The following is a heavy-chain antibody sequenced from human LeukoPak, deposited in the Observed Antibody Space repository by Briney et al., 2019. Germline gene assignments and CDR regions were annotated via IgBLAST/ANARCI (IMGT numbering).Heavy chain of an antibody. CDR1: GFTFSSYG. V-gene: IGHV3-30*02. CDR3: AKDRSEITIFGIDY. D-gene: IGHD3-3*01. CDR2: IRYDGSNK. J-gene: IGHJ4*02. Sequence: GGSLRPSCAASGFTFSSYGMHWVRQAPGKGLEWVAFIRYDGSNKYYADSVKGRFTISRDNSKNTLYLQMNSLRAEDTAVYYCAKDRSEITIFGIDYWGQGTLVTVSS.